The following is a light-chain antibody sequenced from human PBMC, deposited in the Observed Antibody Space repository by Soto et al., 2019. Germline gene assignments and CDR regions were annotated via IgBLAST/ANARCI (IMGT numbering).Light chain of an antibody. V-gene: IGLV1-44*01. Sequence: QSVLTQPPSASGTPGQRVTISCSRNSSNVVNNVVNWYQHLPGTAPNLLIYSDDQRPSGVPDRFSGTKSGTSASLVISGLQSDDEADYYCAAWDGSQVVFGGGTKLTVL. J-gene: IGLJ2*01. CDR2: SDD. CDR1: SSNVVNNV. CDR3: AAWDGSQVV.